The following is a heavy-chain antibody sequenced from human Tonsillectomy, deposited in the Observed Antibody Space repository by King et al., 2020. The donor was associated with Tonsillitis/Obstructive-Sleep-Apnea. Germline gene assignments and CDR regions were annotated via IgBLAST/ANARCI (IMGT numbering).Heavy chain of an antibody. Sequence: VQLQQWGAGLLKPSETLSLTCAVCGGSFSGYYWSWIRQPPGKGLEWIGEINQSGNTNYNPSLKSRVTISVDTSKNQFSLELRSVTAADTAVYYCARRGHMDVWGKGTTVTVSS. CDR1: GGSFSGYY. V-gene: IGHV4-34*01. CDR3: ARRGHMDV. J-gene: IGHJ6*03. CDR2: INQSGNT.